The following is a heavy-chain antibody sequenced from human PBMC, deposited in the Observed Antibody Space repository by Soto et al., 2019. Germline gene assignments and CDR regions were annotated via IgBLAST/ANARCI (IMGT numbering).Heavy chain of an antibody. D-gene: IGHD6-13*01. J-gene: IGHJ6*02. V-gene: IGHV1-2*04. Sequence: ASVKVSCKASGYTFTGYYMHWVRQAPGQGLEWMGWINPNSGGTNYAQKFQGWVTMTRDTSISTAYMELSRLRSDDTAVYYCARALAAAPYYYYYYGMDVWGQGTTVTV. CDR1: GYTFTGYY. CDR2: INPNSGGT. CDR3: ARALAAAPYYYYYYGMDV.